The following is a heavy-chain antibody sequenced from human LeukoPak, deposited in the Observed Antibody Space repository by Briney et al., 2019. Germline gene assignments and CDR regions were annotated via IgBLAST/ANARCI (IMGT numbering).Heavy chain of an antibody. Sequence: ASVKVSCKASGYNFIANSIHWVRQAPGQGLGWMGWINPYDGATNYVQKFQGRVTMTRDTSITTAFMEVSGLRSDDTAVYYCARGSGNYFPFDYFPFDYWGQGSLVTVSS. D-gene: IGHD1-26*01. CDR2: INPYDGAT. J-gene: IGHJ4*02. V-gene: IGHV1-2*02. CDR1: GYNFIANS. CDR3: ARGSGNYFPFDYFPFDY.